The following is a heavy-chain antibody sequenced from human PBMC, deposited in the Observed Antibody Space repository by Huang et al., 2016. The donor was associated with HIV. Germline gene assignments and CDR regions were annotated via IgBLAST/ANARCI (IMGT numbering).Heavy chain of an antibody. CDR2: MNPNSGNT. J-gene: IGHJ4*02. D-gene: IGHD2-15*01. CDR3: GTLPPVNYGRSGGRVRDY. V-gene: IGHV1-8*01. CDR1: GYTFSNYD. Sequence: QVQLVQSGAEVKKPGASVQVSCKASGYTFSNYDINWVRQAPGKGIEWMGWMNPNSGNTGYARKFQGRVTMTRSTSISTAYMELSRLRCEDTAVYYCGTLPPVNYGRSGGRVRDYWGQGSLVTVSS.